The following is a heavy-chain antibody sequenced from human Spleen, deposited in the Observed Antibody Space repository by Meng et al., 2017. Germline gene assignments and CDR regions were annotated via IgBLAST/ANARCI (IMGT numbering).Heavy chain of an antibody. CDR3: ARELVGGNTDYYFDY. V-gene: IGHV3-15*01. D-gene: IGHD4-23*01. CDR2: IKSKTDGGTT. J-gene: IGHJ4*02. CDR1: GFTFSNAW. Sequence: GESLKISCAASGFTFSNAWMSWVRQAPGKGLEWVGRIKSKTDGGTTDYAAPVKGRFTISRDDSKNTLYLQMNSLRAEDTGIYYCARELVGGNTDYYFDYWGQGILVTVSS.